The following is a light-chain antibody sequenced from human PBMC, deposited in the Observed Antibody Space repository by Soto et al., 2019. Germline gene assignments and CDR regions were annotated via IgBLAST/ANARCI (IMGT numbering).Light chain of an antibody. J-gene: IGLJ1*01. V-gene: IGLV2-14*01. Sequence: QSVLTQPASVSGSPRQSITISCTGTSSDVGGYNYVSWYQQHPGKAPKLMIYDVSHRPSGVSNRFSGSKSGNTASLTISGLQAEDEADYYCSSYTSSSTYVFGTGTKLTVL. CDR1: SSDVGGYNY. CDR2: DVS. CDR3: SSYTSSSTYV.